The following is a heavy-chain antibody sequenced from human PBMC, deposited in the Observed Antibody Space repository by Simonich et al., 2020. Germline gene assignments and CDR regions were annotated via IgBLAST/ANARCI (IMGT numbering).Heavy chain of an antibody. CDR1: GGSFSGYY. Sequence: QVQLQQWGSGLLKPSETLSLTCAVYGGSFSGYYWCWIRQPPGKGLEWIGEINHSGSTNYNPALKSRVTISVDTSKNQFSLKLSSVTAADTAVYYCARHLQLGPFDYWGQGTLVTVSS. D-gene: IGHD1-1*01. V-gene: IGHV4-34*01. CDR2: INHSGST. J-gene: IGHJ4*02. CDR3: ARHLQLGPFDY.